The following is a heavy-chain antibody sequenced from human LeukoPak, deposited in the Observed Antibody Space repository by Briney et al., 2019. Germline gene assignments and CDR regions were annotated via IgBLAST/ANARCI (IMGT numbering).Heavy chain of an antibody. J-gene: IGHJ5*02. D-gene: IGHD3-10*01. CDR2: IYSTTGTT. CDR3: ARGYGWFDP. Sequence: SETLSLTCTVSGASPYWTWIRQPPGKGLEWIGYIYSTTGTTNSNPSLKSRVTMSLDTSKKHLSLKLSAVTAADTAVYYRARGYGWFDPWGQGIMVIVSS. V-gene: IGHV4-4*09. CDR1: GASPY.